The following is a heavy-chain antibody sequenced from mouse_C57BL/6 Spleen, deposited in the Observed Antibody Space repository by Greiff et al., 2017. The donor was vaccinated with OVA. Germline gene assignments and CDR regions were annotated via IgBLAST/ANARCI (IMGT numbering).Heavy chain of an antibody. D-gene: IGHD4-1*01. Sequence: VQLQQSGAELVKPGASVKLSCTASGFNITDYYMHWVKQRTEQGLEWIGRIDPEDGETKYAPKFQGKATITADTSSNTAYLQLSSLTSEDTAVYYCARWEYFDVWGTGTTVTVSS. CDR1: GFNITDYY. V-gene: IGHV14-2*01. J-gene: IGHJ1*03. CDR2: IDPEDGET. CDR3: ARWEYFDV.